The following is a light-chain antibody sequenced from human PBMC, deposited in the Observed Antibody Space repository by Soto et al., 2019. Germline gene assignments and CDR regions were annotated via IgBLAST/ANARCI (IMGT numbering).Light chain of an antibody. V-gene: IGKV3D-15*01. J-gene: IGKJ2*01. CDR1: QSVSSN. Sequence: ELVMTQSPVTLSVSPGERVALSCRASQSVSSNFAWYQQRPGQAPRLLIYGASTRATGIPARFSGSGSATEFALTISSLQSEDFAVYYCQQYSNWPYTFGQGTKLEIK. CDR2: GAS. CDR3: QQYSNWPYT.